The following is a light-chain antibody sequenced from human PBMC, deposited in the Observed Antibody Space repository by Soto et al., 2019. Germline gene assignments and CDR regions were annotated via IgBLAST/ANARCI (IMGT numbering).Light chain of an antibody. V-gene: IGLV2-11*01. J-gene: IGLJ3*02. CDR2: DVS. CDR1: SSDVGGYNY. Sequence: QSALTQPRSVSGSPGQSVTISCTGTSSDVGGYNYVSWYQQHPGTAPKLMIYDVSKWPSGVPDRFSGSKSGNTASLTISGLQDEDEADYYCCSYAGNSLWVFGGGTKLTVL. CDR3: CSYAGNSLWV.